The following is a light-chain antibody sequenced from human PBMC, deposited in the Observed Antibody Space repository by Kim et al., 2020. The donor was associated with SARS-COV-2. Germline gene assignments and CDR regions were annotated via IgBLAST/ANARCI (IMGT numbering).Light chain of an antibody. CDR1: NPSSYS. CDR2: GKN. Sequence: QTARITCQGANPSSYSASSYQQTPGQAPVLVIYGKNTRPSGIPDRFSGSSSGNTASLTLSGAQAEDEADYYCNSRDSSGNHHWVFGGGTQLTVL. CDR3: NSRDSSGNHHWV. V-gene: IGLV3-19*01. J-gene: IGLJ3*02.